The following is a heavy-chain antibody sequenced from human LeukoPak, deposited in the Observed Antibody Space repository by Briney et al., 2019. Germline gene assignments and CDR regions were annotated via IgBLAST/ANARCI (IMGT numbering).Heavy chain of an antibody. CDR3: ARGAIEMATIATVLNWFDP. CDR1: GYTFTGYY. V-gene: IGHV1-2*02. Sequence: ASVKVSCKASGYTFTGYYIHWVRQAPGQGLEWMGWINPHSGGTNYAQKFQGRVTMTRDTSISTAYMELSRLRSDDTAVYYCARGAIEMATIATVLNWFDPWGQGTLVTVSS. J-gene: IGHJ5*02. CDR2: INPHSGGT. D-gene: IGHD5-24*01.